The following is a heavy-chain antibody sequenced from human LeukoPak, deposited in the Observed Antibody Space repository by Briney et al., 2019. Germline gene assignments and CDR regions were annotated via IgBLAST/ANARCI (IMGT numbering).Heavy chain of an antibody. J-gene: IGHJ3*01. CDR2: IISILGVT. V-gene: IGHV1-69*10. Sequence: SVKVSCRASGGTFGNYAFSWVRQAPGQGPEWMGWIISILGVTNYAQKFQGRVTITADKSTSATYMELTSLRSEDTAVYYCARNPATYCSGGSCYNIFDLWGQGTMVTVSS. CDR1: GGTFGNYA. CDR3: ARNPATYCSGGSCYNIFDL. D-gene: IGHD2-15*01.